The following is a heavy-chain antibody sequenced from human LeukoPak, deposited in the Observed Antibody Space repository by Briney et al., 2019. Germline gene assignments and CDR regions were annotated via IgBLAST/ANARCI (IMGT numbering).Heavy chain of an antibody. J-gene: IGHJ4*02. CDR1: GGSISSYY. CDR3: ARIGLLSAFDY. CDR2: IYYSGST. Sequence: SETLSLTCTVSGGSISSYYWSCIRQPPGKGLEWIGYIYYSGSTNYNPSLKSRVTISVDTSKNQFSLKLSSVTAADTAVYYCARIGLLSAFDYWGQGTLVTVSS. V-gene: IGHV4-59*01.